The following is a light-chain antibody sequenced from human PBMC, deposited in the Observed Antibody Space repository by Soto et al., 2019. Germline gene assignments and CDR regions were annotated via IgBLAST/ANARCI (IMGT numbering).Light chain of an antibody. J-gene: IGKJ1*01. CDR3: QQYNGYSRT. V-gene: IGKV1-5*01. CDR2: DVS. CDR1: QSIGDS. Sequence: IQMTQSPSTLSASVGDRGTIPCRASQSIGDSLAWYQQKPGKAPYLLISDVSSLERGVPSRFSGSGSGTEFTLTISSMQPDDFATFYCQQYNGYSRTFGQGTKVDIK.